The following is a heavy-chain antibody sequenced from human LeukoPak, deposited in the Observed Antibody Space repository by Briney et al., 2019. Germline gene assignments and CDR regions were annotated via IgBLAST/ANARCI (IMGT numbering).Heavy chain of an antibody. D-gene: IGHD1/OR15-1a*01. Sequence: GGSLRLYCAASGFTFSHYSMHWVRQAPGKGLEWVAVISYDGSDKSYADSVKGRFTVSRDNSKTTLYLQMHSLKPEDTAVYSCASELANSYLFDYWGQGTLVSVSS. CDR2: ISYDGSDK. V-gene: IGHV3-30-3*01. CDR1: GFTFSHYS. J-gene: IGHJ4*02. CDR3: ASELANSYLFDY.